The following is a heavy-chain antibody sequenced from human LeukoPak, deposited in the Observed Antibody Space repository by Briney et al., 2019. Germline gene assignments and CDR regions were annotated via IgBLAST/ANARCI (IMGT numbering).Heavy chain of an antibody. J-gene: IGHJ6*03. CDR3: AKKLPTTVPYYYYYYMDV. V-gene: IGHV3-30*02. CDR1: GCTFSSYG. Sequence: GGSLRLSCAASGCTFSSYGMHWVRQAPGKGLEWVAFIRYDGSNKYYADSVKGRFTISRDNSKNTLYLQMNSLRAEDTAVYYCAKKLPTTVPYYYYYYMDVWGKGTTVTVSS. D-gene: IGHD4-17*01. CDR2: IRYDGSNK.